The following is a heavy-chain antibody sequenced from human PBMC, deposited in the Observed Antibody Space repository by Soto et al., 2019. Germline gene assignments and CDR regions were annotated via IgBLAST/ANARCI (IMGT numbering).Heavy chain of an antibody. D-gene: IGHD2-8*01. CDR3: AREGFCTKGVCHHWFDP. V-gene: IGHV1-2*02. CDR1: GYTFTDYY. J-gene: IGHJ5*02. CDR2: MNPNSGDT. Sequence: GASVKVSCKASGYTFTDYYLDWVRQAPGQGLEWMRWMNPNSGDTSYAQKFQGRVAMTRDTSTNTAYLELSRLRSDDTAIYYCAREGFCTKGVCHHWFDPWGQGTLVTVSS.